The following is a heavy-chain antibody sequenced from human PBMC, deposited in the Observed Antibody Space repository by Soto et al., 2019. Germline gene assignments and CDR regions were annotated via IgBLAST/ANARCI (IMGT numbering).Heavy chain of an antibody. V-gene: IGHV4-39*01. D-gene: IGHD5-18*01. CDR3: AREPYVDTAMAWA. J-gene: IGHJ5*02. Sequence: SETLSLTCTVSGGSISSSSYYWGWIRQPPGKGLEWIGSIYYSGSTYYNPSLKSRVTISVDTSKNQFSLKLSSVTAADTAVYYCAREPYVDTAMAWAWGQGTLVTVSS. CDR1: GGSISSSSYY. CDR2: IYYSGST.